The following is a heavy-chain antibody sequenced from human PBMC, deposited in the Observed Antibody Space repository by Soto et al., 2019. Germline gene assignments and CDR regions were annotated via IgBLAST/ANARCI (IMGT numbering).Heavy chain of an antibody. CDR2: ISYDGSSK. J-gene: IGHJ4*02. D-gene: IGHD2-21*01. CDR1: GFTFTGYG. Sequence: GGSLRLSCAASGFTFTGYGMHWVRQAPGKGLEWVAVISYDGSSKYYADSVKGRFTISRDSSKNTLFLQMHSLRAEDTAVYYCAKDTAVVIFDYWGQGTQVTVSS. CDR3: AKDTAVVIFDY. V-gene: IGHV3-30*18.